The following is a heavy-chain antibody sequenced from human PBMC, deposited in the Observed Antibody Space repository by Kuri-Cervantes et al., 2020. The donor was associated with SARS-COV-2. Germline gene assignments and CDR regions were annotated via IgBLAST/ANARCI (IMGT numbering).Heavy chain of an antibody. CDR1: GYTFTGYY. CDR3: ARDPREYYYDSSGAIRTEESYFDY. CDR2: INPNSGGT. D-gene: IGHD3-22*01. Sequence: SVKVSCKASGYTFTGYYIHWVRQAPGQGLEWMGWINPNSGGTNYAQKFQGRVTMTRDTSISTAYMELSRLRSDDTAVYYCARDPREYYYDSSGAIRTEESYFDYWGQGTLVTVSS. J-gene: IGHJ4*02. V-gene: IGHV1-2*02.